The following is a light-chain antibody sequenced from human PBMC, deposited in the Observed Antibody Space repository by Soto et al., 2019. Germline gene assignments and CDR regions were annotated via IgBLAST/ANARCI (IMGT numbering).Light chain of an antibody. V-gene: IGKV1-39*01. Sequence: DIQMTQSPSSLSASVEDRVTITCRASQSISTYLNWYQQKPGKAPKLLIFGASTLQSGVPSRFSGSGSGTDFTLTISSLQPEDFATYYCQQSYGVPITFGQGTRLDIK. J-gene: IGKJ5*01. CDR1: QSISTY. CDR2: GAS. CDR3: QQSYGVPIT.